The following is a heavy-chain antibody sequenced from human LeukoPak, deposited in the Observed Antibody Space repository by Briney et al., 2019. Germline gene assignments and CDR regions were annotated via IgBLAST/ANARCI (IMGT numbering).Heavy chain of an antibody. J-gene: IGHJ4*02. CDR3: ARETGSYYEIFEY. CDR1: GGSISSSSYY. V-gene: IGHV4-39*07. CDR2: IYYSGST. Sequence: SETLSLTCTVSGGSISSSSYYWGCIRQPPGKGLEWIGSIYYSGSTYYNPSLKSRVTISVDTSKNQFSLKLSSVTAADTAVYYCARETGSYYEIFEYWGQGTLVTVSS. D-gene: IGHD3-10*01.